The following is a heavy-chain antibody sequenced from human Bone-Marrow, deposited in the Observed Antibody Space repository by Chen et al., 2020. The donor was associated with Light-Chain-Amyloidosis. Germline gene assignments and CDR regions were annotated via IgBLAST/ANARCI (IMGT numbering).Heavy chain of an antibody. D-gene: IGHD6-13*01. J-gene: IGHJ6*03. V-gene: IGHV4-4*02. Sequence: QVQLQESGPGLVKPSGTLSLTCAVSGGSISSGNWWSWVRPPPGKGLEWIGEIYNSGSTKYNPSLKSRVTMSVDKSKNQFSLKLDSVTAADTAVYYCGRTRIAAVGRGSNYYYMDVWGKGTTVTVSS. CDR3: GRTRIAAVGRGSNYYYMDV. CDR1: GGSISSGNW. CDR2: IYNSGST.